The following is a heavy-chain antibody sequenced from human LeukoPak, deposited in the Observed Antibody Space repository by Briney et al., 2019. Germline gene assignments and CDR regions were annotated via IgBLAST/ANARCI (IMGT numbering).Heavy chain of an antibody. CDR2: IYHSGST. D-gene: IGHD4-11*01. CDR1: GGSISRSY. J-gene: IGHJ4*02. V-gene: IGHV4-59*08. Sequence: SETLSLTCAVSGGSISRSYWSWIRQPPGKGLEWIGYIYHSGSTNYNPSLKSRVTILADTSKNQFSLKLSSVTAADTAVYYCASTVTTAYFDYWGQGTLVTVSS. CDR3: ASTVTTAYFDY.